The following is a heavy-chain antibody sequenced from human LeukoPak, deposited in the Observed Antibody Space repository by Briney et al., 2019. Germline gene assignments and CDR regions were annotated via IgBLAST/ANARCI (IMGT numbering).Heavy chain of an antibody. V-gene: IGHV1-18*01. CDR1: GYTFTSYG. J-gene: IGHJ5*02. CDR3: ARVRGNWFDP. Sequence: ASVRVSCKASGYTFTSYGISWVRQASGQGLGWMGWISAYNGNTNYAQKLQGRVTMTTDTSTSTAYMELRSLRSDDTAVYYCARVRGNWFDPWGQGTLVTVSS. CDR2: ISAYNGNT.